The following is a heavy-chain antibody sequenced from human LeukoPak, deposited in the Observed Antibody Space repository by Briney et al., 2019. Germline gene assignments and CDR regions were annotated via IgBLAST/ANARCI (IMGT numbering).Heavy chain of an antibody. Sequence: SETLSLTCTVSGGSISSYYWSWIRQPAGKGLEWIGRIYSSGSTNYNPSLKSRVTMSVDSSKYQFSLKLSSVTAADTAVYYCARPKPTIFGVVNAFDIWGQGTMVTVSS. CDR2: IYSSGST. V-gene: IGHV4-4*07. D-gene: IGHD3-3*01. CDR3: ARPKPTIFGVVNAFDI. CDR1: GGSISSYY. J-gene: IGHJ3*02.